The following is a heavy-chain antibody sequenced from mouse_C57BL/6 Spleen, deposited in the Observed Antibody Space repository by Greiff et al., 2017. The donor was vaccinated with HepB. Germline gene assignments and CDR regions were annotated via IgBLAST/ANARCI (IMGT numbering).Heavy chain of an antibody. D-gene: IGHD1-2*01. Sequence: QVQLQQSGPELVKPGASVKLSCKASGYTFTSYDINWVKQRPGQGLEWIGWIYPRAGSTKYNEKFKGKATLTVDTSSSTAYMELHSLTSEDSAVYFCARLTTAGYFDVWGTGTTVTVSS. V-gene: IGHV1-85*01. J-gene: IGHJ1*03. CDR1: GYTFTSYD. CDR3: ARLTTAGYFDV. CDR2: IYPRAGST.